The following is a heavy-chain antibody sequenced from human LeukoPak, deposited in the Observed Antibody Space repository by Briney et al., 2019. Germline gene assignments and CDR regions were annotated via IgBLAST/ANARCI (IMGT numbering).Heavy chain of an antibody. Sequence: PGGSLRPSCSPSGFTVTTNHMGWVRQAPGKGLEWVSVIYSGGSTYYADSLKGRFTISTDTYTNTLYLQMNSLRAEDTAVYYCAREEPSYDTRSYHLGGFDYWGQGTLVTVSS. CDR1: GFTVTTNH. CDR2: IYSGGST. CDR3: AREEPSYDTRSYHLGGFDY. J-gene: IGHJ4*02. D-gene: IGHD3-10*01. V-gene: IGHV3-66*01.